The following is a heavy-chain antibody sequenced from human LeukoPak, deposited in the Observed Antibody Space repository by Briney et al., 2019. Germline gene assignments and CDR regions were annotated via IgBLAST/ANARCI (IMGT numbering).Heavy chain of an antibody. CDR1: GYTFISYA. CDR2: INAGNGNT. V-gene: IGHV1-3*01. Sequence: GASVKVSCKASGYTFISYAMHWVRQAPGQRLEWMGWINAGNGNTKYSQKFQGRVTITRDTSASTAYMELSSLRSEDTAVYYCAREDEYSSSWYRGFDPWGQGTLVTVSS. CDR3: AREDEYSSSWYRGFDP. J-gene: IGHJ5*02. D-gene: IGHD6-13*01.